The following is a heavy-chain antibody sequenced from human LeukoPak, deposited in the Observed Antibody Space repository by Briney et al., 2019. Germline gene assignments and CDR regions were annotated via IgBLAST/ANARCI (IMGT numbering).Heavy chain of an antibody. Sequence: GGSLRLSCAASGFTFSSYEMNWVRQAPGKGLEWVSYISSSGSTIYYADSVKGRFTISRDNAKNSLYLQMNSLRAEGTAVYYCARTSGSYSDNWFGPWGQGTLVTVSS. V-gene: IGHV3-48*03. CDR2: ISSSGSTI. D-gene: IGHD1-26*01. CDR3: ARTSGSYSDNWFGP. CDR1: GFTFSSYE. J-gene: IGHJ5*02.